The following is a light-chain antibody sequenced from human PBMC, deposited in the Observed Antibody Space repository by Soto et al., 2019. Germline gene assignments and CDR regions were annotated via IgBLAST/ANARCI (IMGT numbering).Light chain of an antibody. CDR1: QSISTW. CDR2: KAS. J-gene: IGKJ2*01. Sequence: DIQMTQSPSTLSASVGDRVTITCRASQSISTWLAWYQQKPGKAPKVLVHKASSLANGVPSRFSGTGSETEFTLTIRSLQPDDFATYYCQHYKHYTESAFGQGTKLEIK. CDR3: QHYKHYTESA. V-gene: IGKV1-5*03.